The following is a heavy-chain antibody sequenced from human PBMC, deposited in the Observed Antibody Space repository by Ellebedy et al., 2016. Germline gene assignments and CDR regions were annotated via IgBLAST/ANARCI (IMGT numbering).Heavy chain of an antibody. CDR1: GFTFSSYA. D-gene: IGHD2-2*01. V-gene: IGHV3-23*01. Sequence: GESLKISXAASGFTFSSYAMSWVRQAPGKGLEWVSAISGSGGSTYYADSVKGRFTISRDNSKNTLYLQMNSLRAEDTAVYYCAKDLGCSSTSCYDDYWGQGTLVTVSS. J-gene: IGHJ4*02. CDR3: AKDLGCSSTSCYDDY. CDR2: ISGSGGST.